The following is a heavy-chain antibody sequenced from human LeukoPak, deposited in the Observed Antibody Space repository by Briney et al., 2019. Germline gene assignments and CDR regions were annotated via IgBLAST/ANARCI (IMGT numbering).Heavy chain of an antibody. CDR1: GGSISSYY. V-gene: IGHV4-59*08. CDR2: IYYSGST. J-gene: IGHJ6*03. CDR3: ARHGKGRGYCSSTSCTRAYYMDV. Sequence: PSETLSLTCTVSGGSISSYYWSWIRQPPGKGLEWIGYIYYSGSTNYNPSLKSRVTISVDTSKNQFSLKLSSVTAADTAVYYCARHGKGRGYCSSTSCTRAYYMDVWGEGTTVTISS. D-gene: IGHD2-2*01.